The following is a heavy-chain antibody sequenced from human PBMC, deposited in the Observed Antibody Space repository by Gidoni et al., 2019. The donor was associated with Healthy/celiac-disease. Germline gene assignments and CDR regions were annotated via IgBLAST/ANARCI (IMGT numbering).Heavy chain of an antibody. CDR2: INPNSGGT. CDR1: GYTFTGYY. D-gene: IGHD4-17*01. V-gene: IGHV1-2*02. J-gene: IGHJ5*02. Sequence: QVQLVQSGAEVKKPGASVKVSCKASGYTFTGYYMHWVRQAPGQGLEWMGWINPNSGGTNYAQKFQGRVTMTRDTSISTAYMELSRLRSDDTAVYYCARGLPVLGYGDYSWFDPWGQGTLVTVSS. CDR3: ARGLPVLGYGDYSWFDP.